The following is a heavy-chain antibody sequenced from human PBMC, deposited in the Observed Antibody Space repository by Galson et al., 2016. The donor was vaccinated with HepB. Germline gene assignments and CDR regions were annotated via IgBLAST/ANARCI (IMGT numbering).Heavy chain of an antibody. CDR1: GDTFKNYA. V-gene: IGHV1-69*06. CDR3: ATYKEVLVYTQAEAMDV. Sequence: SVKVSCKASGDTFKNYAVFWVRQAPGQGLEWMGGIIPIFGTAHYSQNFRGRLSISADTSTSTAYLELSNLRSGDTAVYYCATYKEVLVYTQAEAMDVWGQGTRSSSP. J-gene: IGHJ6*02. CDR2: IIPIFGTA. D-gene: IGHD3-3*01.